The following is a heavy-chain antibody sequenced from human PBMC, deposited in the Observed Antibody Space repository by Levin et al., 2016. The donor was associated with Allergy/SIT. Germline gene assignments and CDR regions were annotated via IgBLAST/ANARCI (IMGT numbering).Heavy chain of an antibody. J-gene: IGHJ6*02. CDR1: GFTVSRYY. V-gene: IGHV3-66*01. CDR2: FYSGGGT. D-gene: IGHD2-2*01. CDR3: ARGGAAVAMFSYYGLDV. Sequence: GESLKISCAVSGFTVSRYYMSWVRQAPGKGLEWVSVFYSGGGTYYAESVKGRFTISRDNSKNTLYLQMDSLRAEDTAVYYCARGGAAVAMFSYYGLDVWGQGTTVTVSS.